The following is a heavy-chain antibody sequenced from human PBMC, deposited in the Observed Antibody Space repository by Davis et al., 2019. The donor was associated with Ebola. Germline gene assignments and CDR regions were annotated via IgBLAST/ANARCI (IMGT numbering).Heavy chain of an antibody. CDR2: IKSKTDGGTT. Sequence: GGSLRLSCAASGFTFSSYWMHWVRQAPGKGLEWVGRIKSKTDGGTTDYAAPVKDRFTISRDDSKNTLYLQMNSLKSEDTAVYSCTTDWASRKASDYWGQGTLVTVSS. D-gene: IGHD2/OR15-2a*01. CDR3: TTDWASRKASDY. J-gene: IGHJ4*02. CDR1: GFTFSSYW. V-gene: IGHV3-15*07.